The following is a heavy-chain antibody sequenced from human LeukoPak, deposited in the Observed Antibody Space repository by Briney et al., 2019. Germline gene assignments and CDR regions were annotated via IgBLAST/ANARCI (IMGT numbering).Heavy chain of an antibody. CDR3: ASLASEWELPEVDY. CDR1: GFTSSSYA. V-gene: IGHV3-48*01. CDR2: ISPSSTLI. D-gene: IGHD1-26*01. J-gene: IGHJ4*02. Sequence: RPGGSLRLSCAASGFTSSSYAMNWVRQAPGTGLEWVSYISPSSTLIYYADSVKGRFTISRDNAKKSLFLQMNSLRAEDTAVYYCASLASEWELPEVDYWGLGTLVTVSS.